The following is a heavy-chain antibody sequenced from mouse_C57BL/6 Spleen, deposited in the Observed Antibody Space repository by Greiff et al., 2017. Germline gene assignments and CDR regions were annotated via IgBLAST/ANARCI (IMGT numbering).Heavy chain of an antibody. D-gene: IGHD3-2*02. J-gene: IGHJ4*01. CDR1: GYTFTSYW. Sequence: VKLQQPGAELVKPGASVKVSCKASGYTFTSYWMHWVKQRPGQGLEWIGRIHPSDSDTNYNQKFKGKATLTVDKSSSTAYMQLSSLTSEDSAVYYCAGSSGPHYAMDYWGQGTSVTVSS. V-gene: IGHV1-74*01. CDR2: IHPSDSDT. CDR3: AGSSGPHYAMDY.